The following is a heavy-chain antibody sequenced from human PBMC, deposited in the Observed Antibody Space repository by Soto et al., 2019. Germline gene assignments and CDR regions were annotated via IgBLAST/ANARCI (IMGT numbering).Heavy chain of an antibody. V-gene: IGHV1-18*04. Sequence: ASVKVSCKASGYTFTSYGISWVLQAPGQGLEWMGWISAYNGNTNYAQKLQGRVTMTTDTSTSTAYMELRSLRSDDTAVYYCARVCCSSTSYYRTLQNWFDPWGQGTLVTVSS. J-gene: IGHJ5*02. CDR2: ISAYNGNT. CDR3: ARVCCSSTSYYRTLQNWFDP. CDR1: GYTFTSYG. D-gene: IGHD2-2*01.